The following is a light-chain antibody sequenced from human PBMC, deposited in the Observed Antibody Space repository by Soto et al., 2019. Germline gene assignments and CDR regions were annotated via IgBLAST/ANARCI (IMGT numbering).Light chain of an antibody. CDR2: AAS. V-gene: IGKV1-39*01. J-gene: IGKJ1*01. CDR3: QQSYSTPQT. Sequence: DIQMTQSPSSLSASVGDRVTITCRASQSISSYLNWYQQKPGKAPKLLIYAASSLQSGVPSRFSGSGSGTDVTLNISSLQPEDFATYYCQQSYSTPQTFGQVTKVEIK. CDR1: QSISSY.